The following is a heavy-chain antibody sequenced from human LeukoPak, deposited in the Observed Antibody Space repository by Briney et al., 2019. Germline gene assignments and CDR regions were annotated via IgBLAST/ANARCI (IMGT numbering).Heavy chain of an antibody. J-gene: IGHJ4*02. V-gene: IGHV3-33*01. CDR3: ARDRTVVSPFDY. CDR1: GFTFSNYG. CDR2: IWFDGTNK. Sequence: GGSLRLSCAASGFTFSNYGMHWVRQAPGKGLEWVAVIWFDGTNKYYADSLKGRFTISRDNSKNTLYLQMNSLRAEDTALYYCARDRTVVSPFDYWGQGTLVTVSS. D-gene: IGHD4-23*01.